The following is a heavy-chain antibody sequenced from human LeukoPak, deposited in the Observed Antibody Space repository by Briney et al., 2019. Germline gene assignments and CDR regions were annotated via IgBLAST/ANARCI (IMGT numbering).Heavy chain of an antibody. CDR2: IYYSGST. J-gene: IGHJ4*02. CDR1: GGFFSSGSYY. CDR3: ARGIAARLGYFDY. V-gene: IGHV4-61*01. Sequence: PSETLSLTCTVSGGFFSSGSYYWSWIRQPPGKGLEWIGYIYYSGSTNYNPSLKSRVTISVDTSKNQFSLKLSSVTAADTAVYYCARGIAARLGYFDYWGQGTLVTVSS. D-gene: IGHD6-6*01.